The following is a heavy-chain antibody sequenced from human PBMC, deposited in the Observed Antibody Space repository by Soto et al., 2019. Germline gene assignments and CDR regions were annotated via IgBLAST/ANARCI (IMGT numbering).Heavy chain of an antibody. Sequence: QVQLVQSGAEVKKPGSSVKVSCKASGGTFSSYTISWVRQAPGQGLEWMGRTIPILGIANYAQKFQGRVTITADKSTSTAYMELSSLRSEDTAVYYCASEHDSSGYYAHFDYWGQGTLVTVSS. CDR3: ASEHDSSGYYAHFDY. CDR1: GGTFSSYT. V-gene: IGHV1-69*02. CDR2: TIPILGIA. D-gene: IGHD3-22*01. J-gene: IGHJ4*02.